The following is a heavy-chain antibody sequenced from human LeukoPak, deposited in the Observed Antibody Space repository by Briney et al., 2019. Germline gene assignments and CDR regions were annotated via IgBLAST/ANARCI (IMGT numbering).Heavy chain of an antibody. Sequence: GGSLRLSCAASGFTFSSYAMTWVRQAPGKGLEWVSAITTSGGYYADSVKGRFTISRDTSKNTLYLQMNSLRAEDTAVYFCARGPQNSYGSGTYYDGVFDYWGQGTLVTVSS. V-gene: IGHV3-23*01. CDR1: GFTFSSYA. D-gene: IGHD3-10*01. CDR2: ITTSGG. CDR3: ARGPQNSYGSGTYYDGVFDY. J-gene: IGHJ4*02.